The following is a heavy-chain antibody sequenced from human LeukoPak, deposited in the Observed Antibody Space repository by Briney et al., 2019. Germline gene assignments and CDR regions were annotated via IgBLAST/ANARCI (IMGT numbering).Heavy chain of an antibody. D-gene: IGHD5-18*01. CDR2: IYYSGST. CDR3: ARVNSYGSAFDY. V-gene: IGHV4-59*01. Sequence: SETLSLTCTVSGGSISSYYWSWIRQPPGKGLEWIGYIYYSGSTNYNPSLKSRVTISVDTSKNQFSLKLSSVTAADTAVYYCARVNSYGSAFDYWGHGTLVTVSS. J-gene: IGHJ4*01. CDR1: GGSISSYY.